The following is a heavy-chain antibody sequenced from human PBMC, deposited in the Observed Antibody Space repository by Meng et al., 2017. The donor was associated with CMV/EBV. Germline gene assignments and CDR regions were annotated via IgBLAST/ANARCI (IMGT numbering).Heavy chain of an antibody. D-gene: IGHD6-6*01. J-gene: IGHJ5*02. Sequence: ACGFTFSDYYMSWIRPAPGKGLEWVSYISSSGSTIYYADSVKGRFTISRDNAKNSLYLQMNSLRAEDTAVYYCARGGAARLRGWIDPWGQGTLVTVSS. CDR3: ARGGAARLRGWIDP. CDR1: GFTFSDYY. CDR2: ISSSGSTI. V-gene: IGHV3-11*01.